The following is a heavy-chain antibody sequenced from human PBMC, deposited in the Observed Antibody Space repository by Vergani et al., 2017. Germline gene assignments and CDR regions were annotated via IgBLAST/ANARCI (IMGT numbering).Heavy chain of an antibody. CDR3: ARSGATENYYYYGMDV. CDR1: GYSFTNYW. J-gene: IGHJ6*02. V-gene: IGHV5-51*01. CDR2: IYPGDSDT. Sequence: EVQLVQSGAEVKKPGESLKISCKGSGYSFTNYWIGWVRQMPGKGLEWMGIIYPGDSDTRYSPSFQGQVTISADKSISTAYLQWSSLKASDTSMYYCARSGATENYYYYGMDVWGQGTTVTVSS. D-gene: IGHD5-24*01.